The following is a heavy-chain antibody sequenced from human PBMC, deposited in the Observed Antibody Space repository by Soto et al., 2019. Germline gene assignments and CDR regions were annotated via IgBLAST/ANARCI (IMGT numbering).Heavy chain of an antibody. J-gene: IGHJ5*02. V-gene: IGHV4-39*01. CDR3: ARHVSTSRSASHIYDGWFDP. Sequence: QLQLQESGPGLVKPSETRSLTCTVSGGSISSSSYYWGWIRQPPGKGLEWIGTIYYSGSTYYSPSLKSRVAISVETSKNQFSLKLSSGTAAGTAVYYCARHVSTSRSASHIYDGWFDPWGQGTLVTVSS. CDR2: IYYSGST. D-gene: IGHD3-16*01. CDR1: GGSISSSSYY.